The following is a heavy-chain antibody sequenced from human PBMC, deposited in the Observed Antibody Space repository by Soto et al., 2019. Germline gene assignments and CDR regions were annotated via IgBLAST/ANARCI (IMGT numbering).Heavy chain of an antibody. J-gene: IGHJ5*02. CDR2: IYYSGST. CDR3: SRSLRYDSKRGQFAS. CDR1: GTSLTSYY. V-gene: IGHV4-59*01. Sequence: PSETLSLTCTVSGTSLTSYYWTWIRQPPEKGLEWIGYIYYSGSTNYNPSLTSRVTISVDTSKNQFSLKLSSLTAADTAVYYCSRSLRYDSKRGQFASCGQGSLVPGSA. D-gene: IGHD2-15*01.